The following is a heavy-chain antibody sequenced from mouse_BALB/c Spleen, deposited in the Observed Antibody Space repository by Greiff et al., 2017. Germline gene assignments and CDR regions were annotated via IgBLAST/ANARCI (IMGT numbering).Heavy chain of an antibody. D-gene: IGHD2-4*01. CDR1: GFSLTSYG. V-gene: IGHV2-4-1*01. J-gene: IGHJ4*01. Sequence: VMLVESGPGLVQPSQSLSITCTVSGFSLTSYGVHWVRQSPGKGLEWLGVIWSGGSTDYNAAFISRLSISKDNSKSQVFFKMNSLQADDTAIYYCARNGDYDYDGAMDYWGQGTSVTVSS. CDR3: ARNGDYDYDGAMDY. CDR2: IWSGGST.